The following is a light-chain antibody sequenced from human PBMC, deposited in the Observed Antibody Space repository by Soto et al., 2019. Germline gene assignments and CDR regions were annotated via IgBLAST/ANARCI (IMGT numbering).Light chain of an antibody. CDR2: GAS. CDR1: QTVSITY. CDR3: QQYGTSLYT. V-gene: IGKV3-20*01. J-gene: IGKJ2*01. Sequence: VLTQSPGTLSLSPGESATLSCRASQTVSITYLTWYQQKPGQAPRLLIFGASKRATGIPDRFSGSGSGRDFTLTISGLEPEDFAVYYCQQYGTSLYTFGQGTKLEIK.